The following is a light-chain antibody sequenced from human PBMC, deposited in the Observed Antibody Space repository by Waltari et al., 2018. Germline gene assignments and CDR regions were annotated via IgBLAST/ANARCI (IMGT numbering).Light chain of an antibody. CDR1: QSVSSY. J-gene: IGKJ5*01. CDR3: QQRSNWPGIT. Sequence: EIVSTQSPATLSLSPGERYTLSGRASQSVSSYLAWYQQKPGQAPRLLIYDASNRATGIPARFSGSGSGTDFTLTISSLEPEDFAVYYCQQRSNWPGITFGQGTRLEIK. V-gene: IGKV3-11*01. CDR2: DAS.